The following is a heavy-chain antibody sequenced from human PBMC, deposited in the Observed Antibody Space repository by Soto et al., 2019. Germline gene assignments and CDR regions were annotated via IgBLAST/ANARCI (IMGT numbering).Heavy chain of an antibody. CDR3: ARHGERTIRSLNWFDP. CDR1: GGSFRGYY. CDR2: INHSGST. J-gene: IGHJ5*02. V-gene: IGHV4-34*01. Sequence: SETLSLTCAVYGGSFRGYYLTWIRQPPGKGLEWIGGINHSGSTHYNPSLKRRGTISVDTSKNKFSLKLSPVTAADTAVYYCARHGERTIRSLNWFDPWGQGTLVPVSS. D-gene: IGHD4-17*01.